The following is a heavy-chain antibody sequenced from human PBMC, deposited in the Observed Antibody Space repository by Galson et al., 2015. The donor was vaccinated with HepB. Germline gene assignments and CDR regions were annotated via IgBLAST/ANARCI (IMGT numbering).Heavy chain of an antibody. V-gene: IGHV3-49*04. J-gene: IGHJ4*02. Sequence: SLRLSCAASGFTFGDYAMSWVRQAPGKGLEWVGFIRSKAYGGTTEYAASVKGRFTISRDDSKSIAYLQMNSLKTEDTAVYYCTREMVGATSPPPQPLDYWGQGTLVTVSS. CDR3: TREMVGATSPPPQPLDY. CDR2: IRSKAYGGTT. D-gene: IGHD1-26*01. CDR1: GFTFGDYA.